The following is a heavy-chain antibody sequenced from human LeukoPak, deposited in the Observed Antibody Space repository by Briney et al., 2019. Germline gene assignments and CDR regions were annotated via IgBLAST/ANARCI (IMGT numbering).Heavy chain of an antibody. CDR3: ARGPYRNSFDY. D-gene: IGHD4-11*01. CDR1: GGSISSYY. Sequence: SETLSLTCTVSGGSISSYYWSWIRQHPGKGLEWIGYIYYSGSTYYNPSLKSRVTMSVDTSKNQFSLKLSSVTAADTAVYCCARGPYRNSFDYWGQGTLVTVSS. V-gene: IGHV4-59*06. J-gene: IGHJ4*02. CDR2: IYYSGST.